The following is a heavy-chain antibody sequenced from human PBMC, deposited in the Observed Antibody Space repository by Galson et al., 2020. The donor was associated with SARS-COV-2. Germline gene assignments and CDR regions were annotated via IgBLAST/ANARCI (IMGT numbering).Heavy chain of an antibody. J-gene: IGHJ4*02. Sequence: GESLKISCAASGFTFSSNAMSWVRQAPGKGLDWVSGISGSGGDTYYADSVRGRFTISRDNSKNTLYLQMNTLRADDTAVYYCARGGGYGDYFLDHWGQGILVTVSS. CDR3: ARGGGYGDYFLDH. CDR2: ISGSGGDT. V-gene: IGHV3-23*01. CDR1: GFTFSSNA. D-gene: IGHD4-17*01.